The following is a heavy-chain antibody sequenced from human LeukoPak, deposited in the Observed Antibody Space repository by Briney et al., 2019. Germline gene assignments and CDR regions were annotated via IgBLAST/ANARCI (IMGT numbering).Heavy chain of an antibody. V-gene: IGHV3-23*01. J-gene: IGHJ4*02. Sequence: GGSLRLSCAASGFTFSSYAMSWVRQAPGKGLEWVSAISGSGGSTYYADSVKGRFTISRDNSKNTLYLQMNSLRAEDTAVYYCAETPTWYYGSGSRRFDYWGQGTLVTVSS. D-gene: IGHD3-10*01. CDR1: GFTFSSYA. CDR2: ISGSGGST. CDR3: AETPTWYYGSGSRRFDY.